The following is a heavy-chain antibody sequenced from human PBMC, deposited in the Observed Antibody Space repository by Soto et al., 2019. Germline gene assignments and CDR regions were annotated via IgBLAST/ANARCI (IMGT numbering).Heavy chain of an antibody. V-gene: IGHV1-8*01. CDR2: MNPNSGNT. D-gene: IGHD3-9*01. CDR1: GYTFTSYD. J-gene: IGHJ3*02. Sequence: QVQLVQSGAEVKKPGASVKVSCKASGYTFTSYDINWVRQATGQGLEWMGWMNPNSGNTGYAQKFHVRVTMTRNTSISTAYMELSSLRSEDTAVYYCASPYDILTGYKEWFAFDIWGQGTMVTVSS. CDR3: ASPYDILTGYKEWFAFDI.